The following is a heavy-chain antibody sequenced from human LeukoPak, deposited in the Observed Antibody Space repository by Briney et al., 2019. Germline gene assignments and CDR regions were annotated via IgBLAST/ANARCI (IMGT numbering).Heavy chain of an antibody. CDR3: DFIGYDGALEH. J-gene: IGHJ1*01. CDR2: INSRSNYI. Sequence: GGSLRLSCAASGFTFSTYTINWVRQAPGKGLEWVSSINSRSNYIYYADSVKGRFTISRDYSKNTLYLQMNSLRVEDTAVYYCDFIGYDGALEHWGQGTLVTVSS. CDR1: GFTFSTYT. D-gene: IGHD5-12*01. V-gene: IGHV3-21*06.